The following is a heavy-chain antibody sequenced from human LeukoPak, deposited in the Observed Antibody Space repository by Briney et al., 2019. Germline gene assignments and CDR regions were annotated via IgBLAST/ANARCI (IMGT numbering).Heavy chain of an antibody. Sequence: GGSLRLSCTASGFTFGRYSMNWVRQAPRKGLEWVSCISSSSTYIYYADSVKGRFTISRDNAKNSLYLQMNSLRAEDTAVYYCASLHDIVVIPDATIDYWGQGTLVTVSS. CDR3: ASLHDIVVIPDATIDY. J-gene: IGHJ4*02. D-gene: IGHD2-2*01. CDR1: GFTFGRYS. V-gene: IGHV3-21*01. CDR2: ISSSSTYI.